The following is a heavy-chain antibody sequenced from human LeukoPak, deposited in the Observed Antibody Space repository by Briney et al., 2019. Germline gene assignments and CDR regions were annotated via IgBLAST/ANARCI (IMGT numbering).Heavy chain of an antibody. V-gene: IGHV1-18*01. J-gene: IGHJ4*02. CDR3: ARDRLGITDY. Sequence: VASVKVSCKASGYAFTSYGITWVRQAPGQGLEWMGWISAYNGNTNYAQRLQGRVTMTTDTSTSTAYMELRSLRSDDTAVYYCARDRLGITDYWGQGTLVTVSS. D-gene: IGHD7-27*01. CDR1: GYAFTSYG. CDR2: ISAYNGNT.